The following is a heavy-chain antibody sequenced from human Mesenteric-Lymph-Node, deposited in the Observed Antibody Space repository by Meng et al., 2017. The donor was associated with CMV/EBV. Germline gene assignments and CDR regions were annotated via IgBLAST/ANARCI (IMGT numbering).Heavy chain of an antibody. J-gene: IGHJ4*02. CDR2: IYRGGGT. CDR3: ARSGPSGYHYDF. Sequence: GESLKISCAASGFTVNSMYWSWVRQAPGRGLEWVSVIYRGGGTYYADSVKGRFTISRDDSKNTVYLQMSSLRAEDTAVYFCARSGPSGYHYDFWGQGTLVTVSS. V-gene: IGHV3-53*01. CDR1: GFTVNSMY. D-gene: IGHD5-12*01.